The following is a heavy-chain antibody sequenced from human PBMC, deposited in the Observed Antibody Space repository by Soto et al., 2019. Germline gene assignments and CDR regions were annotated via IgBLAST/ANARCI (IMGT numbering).Heavy chain of an antibody. J-gene: IGHJ4*02. CDR2: VSHDGRNT. Sequence: VQLVESGGGVVQPGRSLRLSCAASGFTFSDYAMHWVRQAPGKGLEWVAVVSHDGRNTHYADSVKGRFTISRDSSKNTVSLEMHSLRAEDTGVYYCAKGGRQWLVTSDFNYWGQGALVTVSS. CDR1: GFTFSDYA. CDR3: AKGGRQWLVTSDFNY. D-gene: IGHD6-19*01. V-gene: IGHV3-30*18.